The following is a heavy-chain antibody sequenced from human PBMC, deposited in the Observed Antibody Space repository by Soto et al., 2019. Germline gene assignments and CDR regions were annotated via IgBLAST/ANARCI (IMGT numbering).Heavy chain of an antibody. CDR1: GFTFSSYS. CDR3: ARDRLLWFGELSGAFDI. CDR2: ISSSSSTI. Sequence: GGSLRLSCAASGFTFSSYSMNWVRRAPGKGLEWVSYISSSSSTIYYADSVKGRFTISRDNAKNSLYLQMNSLRDEDTAVYYCARDRLLWFGELSGAFDIWGQGTMVTVSS. J-gene: IGHJ3*02. V-gene: IGHV3-48*02. D-gene: IGHD3-10*01.